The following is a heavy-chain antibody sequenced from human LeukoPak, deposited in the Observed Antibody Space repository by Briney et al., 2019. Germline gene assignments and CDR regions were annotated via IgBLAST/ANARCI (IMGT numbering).Heavy chain of an antibody. D-gene: IGHD6-13*01. J-gene: IGHJ4*02. V-gene: IGHV3-30*04. CDR3: ARVTSSTWSLFDY. Sequence: PGRSLRLSCAASGFTFSNHAMHWVRQAPGKGLEWVAVTSYDGSNKYYADSVKGRFNISRDNSKNKLYLQMNSLKAEDTAMYYCARVTSSTWSLFDYWGQGTLVTVSS. CDR1: GFTFSNHA. CDR2: TSYDGSNK.